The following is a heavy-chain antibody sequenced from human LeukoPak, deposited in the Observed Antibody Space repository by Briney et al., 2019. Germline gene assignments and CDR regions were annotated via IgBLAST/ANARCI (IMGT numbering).Heavy chain of an antibody. Sequence: GGSLRLSCAASGFSFKDYAMQWVRQAPGKGLEWVSGISWNSGNIDYADSVKGRFTISRDNAKNSLYLQMNSLSVEDTGVYYCARNSYGSGSHDHWGQGTLVTVSS. V-gene: IGHV3-9*01. CDR2: ISWNSGNI. CDR1: GFSFKDYA. D-gene: IGHD3-10*01. CDR3: ARNSYGSGSHDH. J-gene: IGHJ5*02.